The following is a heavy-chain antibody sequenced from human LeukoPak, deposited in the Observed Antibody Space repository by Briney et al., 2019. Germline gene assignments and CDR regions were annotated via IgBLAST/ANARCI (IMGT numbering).Heavy chain of an antibody. Sequence: GGSQRLPCAASGFPFSSHSINWVRRAPGRGLEGVSIITSSSDYIYYADSLKGLFTVSRDNAKNSLYLQLNSLRAEDTAVYYCVRESVYYDNVLDYWGQGTLVTVSS. J-gene: IGHJ4*02. CDR2: ITSSSDYI. D-gene: IGHD3-22*01. CDR3: VRESVYYDNVLDY. CDR1: GFPFSSHS. V-gene: IGHV3-21*01.